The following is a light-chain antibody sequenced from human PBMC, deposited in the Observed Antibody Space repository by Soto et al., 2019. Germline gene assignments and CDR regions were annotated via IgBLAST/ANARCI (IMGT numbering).Light chain of an antibody. CDR1: SSDVGGYNY. V-gene: IGLV2-14*01. J-gene: IGLJ2*01. Sequence: QSVLTQPASVSGSPGQSITISCTGTSSDVGGYNYVSWYQQHPGKAPKLMIYDVSNRPSGVSNRFSGSKSGNTASLTISGLQAEDEADYYCSSYTSSTPVFGRGTKLTVL. CDR3: SSYTSSTPV. CDR2: DVS.